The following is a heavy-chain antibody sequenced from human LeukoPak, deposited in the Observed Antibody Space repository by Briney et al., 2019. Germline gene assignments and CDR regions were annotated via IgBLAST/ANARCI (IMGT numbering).Heavy chain of an antibody. CDR1: GFTFSTYA. CDR3: AKDGYSSGWYLGDS. Sequence: QPGGSLRLSCAASGFTFSTYAMSWVRQAPGKGLEWVSTISASGGSTYYADSVKGRFTISRDSSKNTLYLQTNSLRAEDTAVYYCAKDGYSSGWYLGDSWGQGTLVTVSS. CDR2: ISASGGST. J-gene: IGHJ4*02. D-gene: IGHD6-19*01. V-gene: IGHV3-23*01.